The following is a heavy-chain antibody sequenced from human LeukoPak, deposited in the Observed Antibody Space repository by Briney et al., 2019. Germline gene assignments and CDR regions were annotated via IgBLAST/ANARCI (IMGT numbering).Heavy chain of an antibody. V-gene: IGHV5-51*01. CDR1: GYTFATYW. Sequence: PGESLKISCKGSGYTFATYWIGWVRQMPGKGLEWMGIIYPGGSRTTYSPSFQGQVTISADKSIRTASLQWNSLKASDTAIYYCVRHLSDITSCPNYWGPGTLITVAS. CDR2: IYPGGSRT. D-gene: IGHD2-2*01. J-gene: IGHJ4*02. CDR3: VRHLSDITSCPNY.